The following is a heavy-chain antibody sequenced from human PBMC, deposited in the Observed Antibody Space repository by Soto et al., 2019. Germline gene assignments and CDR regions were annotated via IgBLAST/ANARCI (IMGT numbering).Heavy chain of an antibody. CDR2: IYYSGST. CDR3: ARHFYRRYYYYGMDV. CDR1: SDSISSSNYY. V-gene: IGHV4-39*01. J-gene: IGHJ6*02. Sequence: PSETLSLTCTVSSDSISSSNYYWGWIRQPPGKGLEWIGSIYYSGSTYYNPSLKSRVTISVDTSKNQFSLKLSSVTAADTAVYYCARHFYRRYYYYGMDVWGQGTTVTVSS.